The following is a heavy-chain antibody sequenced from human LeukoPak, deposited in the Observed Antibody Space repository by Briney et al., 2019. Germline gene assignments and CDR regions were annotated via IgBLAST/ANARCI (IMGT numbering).Heavy chain of an antibody. J-gene: IGHJ3*02. CDR3: ARVEWHELNAFDI. CDR1: GFTFSSYT. D-gene: IGHD2-8*01. Sequence: PGGSLRLSCAASGFTFSSYTMNWVRQAPGKGLEWVSSISSSSSYIYYADSVKGRFTISRDNAKNSLYLQMNSLRAEDTAVYYCARVEWHELNAFDIWGQGTMVTDSS. CDR2: ISSSSSYI. V-gene: IGHV3-21*01.